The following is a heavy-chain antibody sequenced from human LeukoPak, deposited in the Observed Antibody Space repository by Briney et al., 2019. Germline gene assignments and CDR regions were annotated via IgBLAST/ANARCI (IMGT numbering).Heavy chain of an antibody. J-gene: IGHJ5*02. V-gene: IGHV3-21*05. D-gene: IGHD3-10*01. CDR1: GFTFSSYS. CDR3: ARDPSRDYQSFLDP. Sequence: GGSLRLSCAASGFTFSSYSMNWVRQAPGKGLEWVSYISSSSSYTNYADSVKGRFTISRDNAKNSLYLQMNSLRAEDTAVYYCARDPSRDYQSFLDPWGQGTLVTVST. CDR2: ISSSSSYT.